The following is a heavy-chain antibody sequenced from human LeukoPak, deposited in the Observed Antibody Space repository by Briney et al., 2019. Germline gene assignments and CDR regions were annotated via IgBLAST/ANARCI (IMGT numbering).Heavy chain of an antibody. D-gene: IGHD6-6*01. Sequence: GGSLRLSCAASGFTFSDFAMNWVRQAPGKGLEWVSSISTSSSYIYYADSVKGRFTISRDNAKNSLYLQMNSLRAEDTAVYYCATGGYSSSYGMTSGAKGPRSPSP. CDR2: ISTSSSYI. J-gene: IGHJ6*02. CDR3: ATGGYSSSYGMTS. CDR1: GFTFSDFA. V-gene: IGHV3-21*01.